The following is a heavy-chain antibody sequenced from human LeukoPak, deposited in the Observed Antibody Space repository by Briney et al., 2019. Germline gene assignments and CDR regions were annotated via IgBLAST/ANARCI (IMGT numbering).Heavy chain of an antibody. CDR2: IYTSGST. CDR1: GGSISSYY. D-gene: IGHD3-3*01. CDR3: ARTSNYDFWSGRKNWFDP. J-gene: IGHJ5*02. V-gene: IGHV4-4*07. Sequence: SETLSLTCTVSGGSISSYYWSWIRQPPGKGLEWIGRIYTSGSTNYNPSLKSRVTMSVDTSKNQFSLKLSSVTAADTAVYYCARTSNYDFWSGRKNWFDPWGQGTLVTVSS.